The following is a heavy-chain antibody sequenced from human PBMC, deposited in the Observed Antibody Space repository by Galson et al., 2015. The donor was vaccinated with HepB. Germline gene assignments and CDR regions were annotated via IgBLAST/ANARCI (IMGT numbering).Heavy chain of an antibody. D-gene: IGHD3-10*01. J-gene: IGHJ4*02. V-gene: IGHV1-24*01. Sequence: SVKVSCKASGSALSDLALHWVRQAPGIGPEWMGGFDPEDGETIYAQKFQGRFTMTEDTSTDAAYMELSSLRSEDTALYFCATAGYYYGYSSFDYWGQGTVVTRSS. CDR3: ATAGYYYGYSSFDY. CDR2: FDPEDGET. CDR1: GSALSDLA.